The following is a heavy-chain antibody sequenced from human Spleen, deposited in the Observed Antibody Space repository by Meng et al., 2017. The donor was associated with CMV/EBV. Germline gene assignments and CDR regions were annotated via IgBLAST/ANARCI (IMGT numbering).Heavy chain of an antibody. CDR2: INHSGSI. D-gene: IGHD2-2*01. CDR3: ARSVGDQLLSGWFDP. CDR1: GFTFSDYY. J-gene: IGHJ5*02. Sequence: ESLKISCAGFGFTFSDYYMSWIRQAPGKRLEWIAEINHSGSINYNPSLKSRLTISADTSKSQFSLKLSSVTAADTAVYFCARSVGDQLLSGWFDPWGQGTLVTVSS. V-gene: IGHV4-34*01.